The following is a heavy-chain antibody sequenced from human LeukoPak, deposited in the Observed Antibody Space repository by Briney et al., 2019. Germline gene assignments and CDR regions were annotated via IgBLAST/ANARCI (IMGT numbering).Heavy chain of an antibody. CDR3: ARAGGVKTAALDLDY. D-gene: IGHD6-25*01. CDR2: IYYSGST. Sequence: SETLSLTCTVSGGSISSYYWSWIRQPPGKGLEWIGYIYYSGSTNYNPSLKSRVTISVDTSKNQFSLKLTSVTTAVTAVYYCARAGGVKTAALDLDYWGQGTLVTVSS. V-gene: IGHV4-59*01. CDR1: GGSISSYY. J-gene: IGHJ4*02.